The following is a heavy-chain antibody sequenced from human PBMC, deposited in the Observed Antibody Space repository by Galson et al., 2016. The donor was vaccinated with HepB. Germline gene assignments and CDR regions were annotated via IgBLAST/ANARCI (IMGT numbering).Heavy chain of an antibody. CDR2: INHSGTT. J-gene: IGHJ6*03. CDR3: ARGYYYDSSGSYSYYYYMNV. CDR1: Y. D-gene: IGHD3-22*01. Sequence: YWTWIRQSPGKGLEWIGEINHSGTTNYNPSLKSRVTMSVDTSKNHFSLKLSSVTAADTAVYYCARGYYYDSSGSYSYYYYMNVWGKGTTVTVSS. V-gene: IGHV4-34*01.